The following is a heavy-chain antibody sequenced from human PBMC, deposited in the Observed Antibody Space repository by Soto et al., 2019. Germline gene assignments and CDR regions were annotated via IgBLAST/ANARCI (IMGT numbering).Heavy chain of an antibody. CDR1: GYTFTSYD. CDR2: MNPNSGNT. V-gene: IGHV1-8*01. CDR3: ARGSVRYFDWLNYYYGMDV. D-gene: IGHD3-9*01. Sequence: ASVKVSCKASGYTFTSYDINWVRQATGQGLEWMGWMNPNSGNTGYAQKFQGRVTMTRNTSISTAYMELSSLRSEDTAVYYCARGSVRYFDWLNYYYGMDVWGQGTTVTVSS. J-gene: IGHJ6*02.